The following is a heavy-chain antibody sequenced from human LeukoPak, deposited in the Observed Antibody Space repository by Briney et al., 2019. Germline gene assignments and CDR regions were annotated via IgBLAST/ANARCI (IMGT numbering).Heavy chain of an antibody. J-gene: IGHJ4*02. CDR3: AREGYSYGYGFDY. CDR1: GFTFSSYA. CDR2: ISYDGSNK. V-gene: IGHV3-30-3*01. Sequence: PGRSLRLSCAASGFTFSSYAMHWVRQAPGKGLEWVAVISYDGSNKYYADSVKGRFTISRDNSKNTLYLQMNSLRAEDTAVYYCAREGYSYGYGFDYWGQGTLVTVSS. D-gene: IGHD5-18*01.